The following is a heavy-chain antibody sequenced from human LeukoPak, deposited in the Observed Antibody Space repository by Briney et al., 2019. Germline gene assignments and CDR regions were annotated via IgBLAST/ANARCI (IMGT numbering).Heavy chain of an antibody. D-gene: IGHD3-3*01. CDR3: AIAVVTSYYFDY. V-gene: IGHV4-39*07. CDR1: GGSISSSSYY. Sequence: NPSETLSLTCTVSGGSISSSSYYWGWMRQPPGKGLEWIGSIYYSGSTYYNPSLKSRVTISLDTSKNQFSLKLSSVTAADTAVYYCAIAVVTSYYFDYWGQGTLVTVSS. J-gene: IGHJ4*02. CDR2: IYYSGST.